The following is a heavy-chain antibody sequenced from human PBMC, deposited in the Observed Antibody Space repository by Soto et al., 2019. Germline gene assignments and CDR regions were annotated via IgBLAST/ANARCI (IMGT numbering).Heavy chain of an antibody. CDR1: GFTFSSYA. CDR3: AKDLLQEWLVRVDVY. V-gene: IGHV3-23*01. J-gene: IGHJ4*02. Sequence: GGSLRLSCAASGFTFSSYAMSWVRQAPGKGLEWVSAISGSGGSTYYADSVKGRFTISRDNSKNTLYLQMNSLRAEDTAVYYCAKDLLQEWLVRVDVYWGQGTLVTVSS. D-gene: IGHD6-19*01. CDR2: ISGSGGST.